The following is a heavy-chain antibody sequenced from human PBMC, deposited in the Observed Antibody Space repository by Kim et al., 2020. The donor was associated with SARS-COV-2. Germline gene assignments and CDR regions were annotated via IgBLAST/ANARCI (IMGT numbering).Heavy chain of an antibody. J-gene: IGHJ4*02. V-gene: IGHV1-3*01. CDR1: GYTSTSYA. D-gene: IGHD3-22*01. Sequence: ASVKVSCKASGYTSTSYAMHWVRQAPGQRLEWMGWINAGNGNTKYSQKFQGRVTITRDTSASTAYMELSSLRSEDTAVYYCARGLTMIVPIALGYWGQGTLVTVSS. CDR2: INAGNGNT. CDR3: ARGLTMIVPIALGY.